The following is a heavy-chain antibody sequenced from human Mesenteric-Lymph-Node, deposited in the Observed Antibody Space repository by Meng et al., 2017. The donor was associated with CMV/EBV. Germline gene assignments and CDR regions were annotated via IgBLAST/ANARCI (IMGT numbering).Heavy chain of an antibody. CDR1: GFDATSDH. D-gene: IGHD1-26*01. Sequence: AGSLRLSCVVSGFDATSDHMVWARQAPGKGLEWVANIKEDGTKKYHVDSVKGRFTISRDNAKNSLYLQMNSLRVEDTAVYYCGTERLGGATALDYWGQGTLVTVSS. J-gene: IGHJ4*02. V-gene: IGHV3-7*01. CDR3: GTERLGGATALDY. CDR2: IKEDGTKK.